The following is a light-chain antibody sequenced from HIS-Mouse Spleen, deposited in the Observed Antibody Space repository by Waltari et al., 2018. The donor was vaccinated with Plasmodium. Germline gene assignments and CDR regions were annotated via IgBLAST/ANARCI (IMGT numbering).Light chain of an antibody. V-gene: IGLV3-10*01. J-gene: IGLJ3*02. CDR3: YSTDSSGNHRV. CDR2: EDS. Sequence: SYELTQPPPLSVSPGQTARTTCSGDALPKKYAYWYQQKSGPAPVLVIYEDSKRPSGIPERFSGSSSGTMATLTISGAQVEDEADYYCYSTDSSGNHRVFGGGTKLTVL. CDR1: ALPKKY.